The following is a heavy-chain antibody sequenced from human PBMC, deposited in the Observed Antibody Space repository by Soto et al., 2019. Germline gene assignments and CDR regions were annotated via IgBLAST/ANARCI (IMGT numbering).Heavy chain of an antibody. D-gene: IGHD3-9*01. Sequence: GGSLKISCKGSGYSVTSHWIGWVRQMPGKGLERMGRVEPSDSYSNYSPAFQGHGTISADKSISTAYLQLSSLDASYTAMYYCARHHDIPGWFDPWGQGTLVTVSS. CDR1: GYSVTSHW. V-gene: IGHV5-10-1*01. CDR3: ARHHDIPGWFDP. J-gene: IGHJ5*02. CDR2: VEPSDSYS.